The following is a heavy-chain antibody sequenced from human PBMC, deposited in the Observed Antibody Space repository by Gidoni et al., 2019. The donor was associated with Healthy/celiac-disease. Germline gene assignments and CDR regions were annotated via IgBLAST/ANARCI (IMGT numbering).Heavy chain of an antibody. CDR3: AKALYYYDSSGYYNYYYYGMDV. CDR1: GFTFSSYS. J-gene: IGHJ6*02. CDR2: ISGSGGST. Sequence: EVQLLESGGGLVQPGGSLRLSCAASGFTFSSYSMSWVRQAPGKGLEWVSAISGSGGSTYYADSVKGRFTISRDNSKNTLYLKMNSLRAEDTAVYYCAKALYYYDSSGYYNYYYYGMDVWGQGTTVTVSS. D-gene: IGHD3-22*01. V-gene: IGHV3-23*01.